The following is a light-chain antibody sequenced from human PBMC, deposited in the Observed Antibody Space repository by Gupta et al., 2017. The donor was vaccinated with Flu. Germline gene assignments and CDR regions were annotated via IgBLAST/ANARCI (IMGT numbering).Light chain of an antibody. CDR3: SSYTSSSTFVV. V-gene: IGLV2-14*01. J-gene: IGLJ2*01. CDR1: SSDVGGYNY. Sequence: QSALTQPASVSGSPGQSITISCTGTSSDVGGYNYVSWYQQPPGKAPKLMIYEVSNRPSGVSNRFSGSKSGTTASLTISGLQAEDEADYYCSSYTSSSTFVVFGGGTKLTVL. CDR2: EVS.